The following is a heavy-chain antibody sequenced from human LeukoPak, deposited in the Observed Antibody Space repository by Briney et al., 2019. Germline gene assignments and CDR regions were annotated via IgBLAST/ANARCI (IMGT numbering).Heavy chain of an antibody. J-gene: IGHJ3*02. CDR3: ARRPLAYCGGDCYSDAFDI. CDR2: IYPGDSDT. Sequence: GESLKISCKASGYSFTSYWIGWVRQMPGKGLEWMGIIYPGDSDTRYSPSFQGQVTISADKSISTAYLQWSSLKASDTAMYYCARRPLAYCGGDCYSDAFDIWGQGTMVTVPS. V-gene: IGHV5-51*01. D-gene: IGHD2-21*02. CDR1: GYSFTSYW.